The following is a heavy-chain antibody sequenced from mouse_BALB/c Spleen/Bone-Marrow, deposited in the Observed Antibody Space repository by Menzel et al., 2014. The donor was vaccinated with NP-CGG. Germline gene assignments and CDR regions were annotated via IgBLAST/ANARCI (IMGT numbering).Heavy chain of an antibody. J-gene: IGHJ2*01. CDR2: ISSGSSAI. Sequence: EVKLQESGGGLVQPGGSRKLSCAASGFTFSSFGMHWVRQAPEKGLEWVAYISSGSSAIYYADTVRGRFTISRDNPKNTLFLQMTSLRSEYTAMYYCARGGNWEDFDYWGQGTTLTVSS. V-gene: IGHV5-17*02. D-gene: IGHD4-1*01. CDR3: ARGGNWEDFDY. CDR1: GFTFSSFG.